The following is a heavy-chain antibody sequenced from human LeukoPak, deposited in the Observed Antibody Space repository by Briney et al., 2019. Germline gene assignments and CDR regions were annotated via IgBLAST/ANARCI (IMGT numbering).Heavy chain of an antibody. CDR2: ISGDVSET. CDR1: GFTFSAYW. D-gene: IGHD6-13*01. CDR3: AKDFIAGAFGI. V-gene: IGHV3-74*01. Sequence: GGSLRLSCTASGFTFSAYWVHWARQAPGKGLVWVSRISGDVSETTYADSVKGRFTVSRDNAKNTLYLQLSSLRAEDTAVYYCAKDFIAGAFGIWGQGTMVTVSS. J-gene: IGHJ3*02.